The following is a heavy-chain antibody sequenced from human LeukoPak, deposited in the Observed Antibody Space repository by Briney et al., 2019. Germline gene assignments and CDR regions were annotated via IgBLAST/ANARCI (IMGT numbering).Heavy chain of an antibody. CDR2: IRSKAYGGTT. Sequence: PGGSLRLSCTASGFTFGDYAMSWFRQAPGKGLEWVGFIRSKAYGGTTEYAASVKGRFTISRDDSKSIANLQMNSLKTEDTAVYYCTRARYTRGDLGSYYPFDYWGQGTLVTVSS. CDR3: TRARYTRGDLGSYYPFDY. CDR1: GFTFGDYA. D-gene: IGHD1-26*01. V-gene: IGHV3-49*03. J-gene: IGHJ4*02.